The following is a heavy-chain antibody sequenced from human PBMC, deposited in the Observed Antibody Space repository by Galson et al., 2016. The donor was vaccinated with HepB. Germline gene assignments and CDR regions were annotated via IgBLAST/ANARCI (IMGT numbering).Heavy chain of an antibody. Sequence: SLRLSCAASEFTFSTYGMHWVRQAPGKGPEWVSSISSGSSYIYYADSVKGRFTISRDNFKNSLYLQMNSLRAEDTALYYCARVREQQLLDAFDIWGQGAMVTVSS. CDR1: EFTFSTYG. J-gene: IGHJ3*02. CDR2: ISSGSSYI. CDR3: ARVREQQLLDAFDI. D-gene: IGHD6-13*01. V-gene: IGHV3-21*01.